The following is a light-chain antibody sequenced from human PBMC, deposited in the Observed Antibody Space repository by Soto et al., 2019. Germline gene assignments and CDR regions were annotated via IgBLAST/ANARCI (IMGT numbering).Light chain of an antibody. Sequence: IVLTQSQATLSLSPGERATLSCRASQSISNYLAWYQQKPGQAPRLLIYDASNRATGIPARFSGSGSGTDFTFTVTSLQPEDFATYYCQQSYSPPLTFGQGTKVAI. CDR1: QSISNY. CDR2: DAS. J-gene: IGKJ1*01. CDR3: QQSYSPPLT. V-gene: IGKV3-11*01.